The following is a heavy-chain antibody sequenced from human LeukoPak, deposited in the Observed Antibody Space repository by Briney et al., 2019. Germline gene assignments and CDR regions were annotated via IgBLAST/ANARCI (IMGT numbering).Heavy chain of an antibody. CDR1: GYTFTSYY. Sequence: ASVKVSCKASGYTFTSYYMHWVRQAPGQGLEWMGIINPSGGSTSYAQKFQGRVTMTRDTSTSTVYMELSSLRSEDTAVYYCARVGWGFNCSGGSCYPDYWGRGTLVTVSS. CDR3: ARVGWGFNCSGGSCYPDY. D-gene: IGHD2-15*01. V-gene: IGHV1-46*01. J-gene: IGHJ4*02. CDR2: INPSGGST.